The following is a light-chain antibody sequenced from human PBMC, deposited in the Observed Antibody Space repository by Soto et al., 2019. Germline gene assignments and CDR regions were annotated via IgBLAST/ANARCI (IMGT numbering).Light chain of an antibody. J-gene: IGKJ1*01. CDR2: AIS. V-gene: IGKV1-39*01. Sequence: IQMTQSPSSLYASVRSRVTITCRASQSVTTYLHWYQQKAGEAPKLLIYAISNLQSGVSSRFSGSGSGTDLSLTINTLQPEDFATYYCQQGYSTPWTFGQGTKVDIK. CDR3: QQGYSTPWT. CDR1: QSVTTY.